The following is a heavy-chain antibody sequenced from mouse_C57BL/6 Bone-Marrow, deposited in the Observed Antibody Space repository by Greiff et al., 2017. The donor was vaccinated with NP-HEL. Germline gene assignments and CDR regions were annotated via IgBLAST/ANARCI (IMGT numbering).Heavy chain of an antibody. D-gene: IGHD1-1*01. CDR2: INPNNGGT. V-gene: IGHV1-26*01. J-gene: IGHJ4*01. CDR3: ARGLRCAMDF. Sequence: VQLQQSGPELVKPGASVKISCKASGYTFTDYYMNWVKQSHGKSLEWIGDINPNNGGTSYNQKFKGKATLTVDKSSSTAYMELRSLTSEDSAVYYCARGLRCAMDFWRQGTSVTVSS. CDR1: GYTFTDYY.